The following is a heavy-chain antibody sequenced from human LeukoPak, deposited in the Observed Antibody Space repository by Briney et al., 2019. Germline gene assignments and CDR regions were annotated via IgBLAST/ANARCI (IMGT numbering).Heavy chain of an antibody. D-gene: IGHD4-17*01. CDR3: GRDPNGDYVGAFEF. J-gene: IGHJ3*01. CDR1: GFTFSNFA. Sequence: GGSLSLSCAASGFTFSNFALVWVRQAPGKGLEWVSAIKGNGGDTRYADAVKGRFTISRDNSKNTLYLNMNSLRAEDTAIYYCGRDPNGDYVGAFEFWGQGTIVTVSS. CDR2: IKGNGGDT. V-gene: IGHV3-23*01.